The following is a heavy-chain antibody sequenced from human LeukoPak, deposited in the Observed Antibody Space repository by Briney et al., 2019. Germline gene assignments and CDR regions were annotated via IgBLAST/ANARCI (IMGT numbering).Heavy chain of an antibody. Sequence: GASVKVSCKASGYTFTSYGISWVRQAPGQGLEWMGWISAYNGNTNYAQKLQGRVTMTTDTSTSTAYMELRSLRSDDTAVYYCARGLVARSYYYYYMDVWGKGTTVTVSS. CDR2: ISAYNGNT. CDR3: ARGLVARSYYYYYMDV. D-gene: IGHD6-6*01. V-gene: IGHV1-18*01. J-gene: IGHJ6*03. CDR1: GYTFTSYG.